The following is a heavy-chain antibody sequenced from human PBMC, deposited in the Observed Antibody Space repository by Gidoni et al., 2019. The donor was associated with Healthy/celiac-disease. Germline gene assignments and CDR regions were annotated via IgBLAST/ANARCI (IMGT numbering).Heavy chain of an antibody. CDR1: GFTFSSYD. Sequence: VQLVESGGGLVQPGGSLSLSCAASGFTFSSYDMPWVRQATGKGLDWVSAIGTAGDTYYPGSGKGRFTISREKAKNSLYLQMNSLRAGDTAVYYCARENSMYGMDVWGQGTTVTVSS. CDR2: IGTAGDT. V-gene: IGHV3-13*01. CDR3: ARENSMYGMDV. J-gene: IGHJ6*02. D-gene: IGHD3-22*01.